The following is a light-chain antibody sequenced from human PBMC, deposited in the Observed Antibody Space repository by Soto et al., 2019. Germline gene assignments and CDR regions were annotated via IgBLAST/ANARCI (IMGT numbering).Light chain of an antibody. CDR1: QSVSSY. Sequence: EIVLTQSPATLSLSPGDRATLSCRASQSVSSYLAWYQQKPGQAPRLLIYDASNRATGIPARFSGSGSGTDFTLTINSLEPEDFAVYFCQQRSNWPLTFGGGTKVEIK. V-gene: IGKV3-11*01. CDR3: QQRSNWPLT. J-gene: IGKJ4*01. CDR2: DAS.